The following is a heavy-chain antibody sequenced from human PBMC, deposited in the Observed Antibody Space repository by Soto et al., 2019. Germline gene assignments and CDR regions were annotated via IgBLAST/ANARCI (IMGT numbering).Heavy chain of an antibody. Sequence: QVQLVQSGAEVKKPGASVTVSCRASGDTFTGYYMHWLRQAPGQGLEWMGWINPNSGVTKYAQKFQGWVTMTRDTSIRTVYMQLSRLRSDDTAVYYCARESGGATATLDYYYFYMDVWGTGTTVTVSS. CDR3: ARESGGATATLDYYYFYMDV. CDR1: GDTFTGYY. V-gene: IGHV1-2*04. D-gene: IGHD5-12*01. CDR2: INPNSGVT. J-gene: IGHJ6*03.